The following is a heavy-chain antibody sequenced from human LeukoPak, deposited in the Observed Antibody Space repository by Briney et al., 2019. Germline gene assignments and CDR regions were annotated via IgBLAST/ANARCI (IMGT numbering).Heavy chain of an antibody. D-gene: IGHD5-24*01. CDR3: AAQRDPRPFDH. J-gene: IGHJ4*02. Sequence: GASVKVSCKASGYTFTSYGISWVRQAPGQGLEWMGWLNPGPGGTLYAQKFQGRVTMTRDMSMTTAYMKLTELRSDDTAVYYCAAQRDPRPFDHWGQGTLITVSS. CDR1: GYTFTSYG. V-gene: IGHV1-2*02. CDR2: LNPGPGGT.